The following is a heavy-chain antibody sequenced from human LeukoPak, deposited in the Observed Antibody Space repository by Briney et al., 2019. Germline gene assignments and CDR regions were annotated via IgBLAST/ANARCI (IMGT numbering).Heavy chain of an antibody. V-gene: IGHV4-4*07. CDR1: GGSISYYY. J-gene: IGHJ6*03. Sequence: SETLSPTCTVSGGSISYYYWNWIRQPAGKGLEWIGRIYTSGSTNYNPSLKSRVTISVDTSKNQFSLKLSPVTAADTAVYYCARQPPGKDYYYYYMDVWGKGTTVTISS. CDR3: ARQPPGKDYYYYYMDV. CDR2: IYTSGST. D-gene: IGHD4-23*01.